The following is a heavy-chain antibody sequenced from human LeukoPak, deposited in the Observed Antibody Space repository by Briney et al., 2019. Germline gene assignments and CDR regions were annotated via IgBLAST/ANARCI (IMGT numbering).Heavy chain of an antibody. D-gene: IGHD4-23*01. CDR1: GFTFSSYS. CDR3: ARQASMENSGDY. J-gene: IGHJ4*02. CDR2: ISSSSSYI. Sequence: GGSLRLSCAASGFTFSSYSMNWVRQAPGKGLEWVSSISSSSSYIYYADSVKGRFTISRDNAKNSLYLQMNSLRAEDTAVYYCARQASMENSGDYWGQGTLVTVSS. V-gene: IGHV3-21*01.